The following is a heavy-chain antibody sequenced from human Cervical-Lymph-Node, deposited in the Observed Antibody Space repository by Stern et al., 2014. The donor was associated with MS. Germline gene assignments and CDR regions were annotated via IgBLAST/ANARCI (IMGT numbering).Heavy chain of an antibody. V-gene: IGHV3-73*01. CDR3: VSDGSGWRN. CDR2: IRSKTNGYTT. CDR1: GILFSGAS. Sequence: EMQLVESGGGLVQPGGSLKLSCAASGILFSGASMHWVRQPSGKGLEWIGRIRSKTNGYTTTYTASVKGRFTISRDDSKKTTYLQMNSLKTEDTAVYYCVSDGSGWRNWGQGTLVTVSS. D-gene: IGHD3-10*01. J-gene: IGHJ4*02.